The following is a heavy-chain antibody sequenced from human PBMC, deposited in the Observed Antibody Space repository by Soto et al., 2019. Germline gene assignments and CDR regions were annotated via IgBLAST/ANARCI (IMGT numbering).Heavy chain of an antibody. Sequence: QVQLQESGPGLVKPSETLSLTCTVSGGSISSYYWSWIRQPPGKGLEWIGYIYYSGSTSYNPSLKSRVTISVDTSTNQFSLKLSSVTAADTAVYYCARLHQSSGSIDYWGQRTLVTVSS. CDR3: ARLHQSSGSIDY. D-gene: IGHD6-19*01. J-gene: IGHJ4*02. V-gene: IGHV4-59*08. CDR2: IYYSGST. CDR1: GGSISSYY.